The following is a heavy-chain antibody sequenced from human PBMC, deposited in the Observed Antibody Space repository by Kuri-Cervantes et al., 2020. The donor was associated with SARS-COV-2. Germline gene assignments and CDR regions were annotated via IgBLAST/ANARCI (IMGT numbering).Heavy chain of an antibody. V-gene: IGHV4-59*01. D-gene: IGHD4-11*01. Sequence: ESLKISCTVSYAPMTSFYWSWIRQSPGRGLEWIGYMYYTGKSNYNPSLESRVSMSLAASESRFFLTLTSVTTADTAIYYCASGNDFSLDYWGQGILVTVSS. J-gene: IGHJ4*02. CDR3: ASGNDFSLDY. CDR2: MYYTGKS. CDR1: YAPMTSFY.